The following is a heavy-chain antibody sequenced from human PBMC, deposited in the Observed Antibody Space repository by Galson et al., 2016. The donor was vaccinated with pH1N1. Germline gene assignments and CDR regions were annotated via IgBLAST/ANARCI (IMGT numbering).Heavy chain of an antibody. CDR2: ISWNSGSI. V-gene: IGHV3-9*01. Sequence: SLRLSCAASGFTFDDYGMHWVRQTPGKGLEWVSGISWNSGSIGYADSVKGRFTISRDNAKNSLYLQMNSLRAEDTALYFCAKANSWNSGAFDIWGQGTMVTVSS. CDR3: AKANSWNSGAFDI. J-gene: IGHJ3*02. CDR1: GFTFDDYG. D-gene: IGHD1-7*01.